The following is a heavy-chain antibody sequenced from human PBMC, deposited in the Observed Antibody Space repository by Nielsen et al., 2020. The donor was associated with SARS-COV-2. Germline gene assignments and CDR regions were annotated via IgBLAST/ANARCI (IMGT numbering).Heavy chain of an antibody. J-gene: IGHJ4*02. CDR3: ARECTVTTSFDY. D-gene: IGHD4-17*01. Sequence: KLQGRVTMTTDTSTSTAYMELRSLRSDDTAVYYCARECTVTTSFDYWGQGTLVTVSS. V-gene: IGHV1-18*01.